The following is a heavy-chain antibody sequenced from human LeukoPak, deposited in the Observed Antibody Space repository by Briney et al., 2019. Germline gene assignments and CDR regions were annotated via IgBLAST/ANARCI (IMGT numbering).Heavy chain of an antibody. V-gene: IGHV5-51*01. Sequence: KPGESLKISCKGSGYNFATYWIVWVRQMPGKGLEWMGVIYPGDSDTKYSPSFQGQVTISADKSITTAYLQWSSLKASDTAMYYCARHPNLFIAAAGTWAIRDYYYGMDVWGQGTTVTVSS. CDR3: ARHPNLFIAAAGTWAIRDYYYGMDV. J-gene: IGHJ6*02. CDR1: GYNFATYW. D-gene: IGHD6-13*01. CDR2: IYPGDSDT.